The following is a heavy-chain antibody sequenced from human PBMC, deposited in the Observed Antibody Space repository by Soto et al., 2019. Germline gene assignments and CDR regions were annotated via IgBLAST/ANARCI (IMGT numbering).Heavy chain of an antibody. CDR3: ARDGHRGSYSNYFDY. Sequence: QVQLVQSGAEVKKPGASVKVSCKASGYTFTSYYIHWMRQAPGQGLEWMGIIKPSGGSTSYEQKFQGRVTMTSDTSTSTVYMELSSLRSEDTAVYYCARDGHRGSYSNYFDYWGQETLVTVSS. CDR2: IKPSGGST. CDR1: GYTFTSYY. D-gene: IGHD1-26*01. J-gene: IGHJ4*02. V-gene: IGHV1-46*01.